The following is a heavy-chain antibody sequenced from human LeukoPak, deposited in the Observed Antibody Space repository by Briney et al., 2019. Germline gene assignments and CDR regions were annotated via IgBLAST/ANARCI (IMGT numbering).Heavy chain of an antibody. CDR2: INTNTGNP. Sequence: ASVKVSCKASGYTFTSYAMNWVRQAPGQGLEWMGWINTNTGNPTYAQGFTGRFVFSLDTSVSTAYLQISSLKAEDTAVYYCARGAGSSWSRGHYFDYWGQGTLVTVSS. CDR1: GYTFTSYA. V-gene: IGHV7-4-1*02. J-gene: IGHJ4*02. D-gene: IGHD6-13*01. CDR3: ARGAGSSWSRGHYFDY.